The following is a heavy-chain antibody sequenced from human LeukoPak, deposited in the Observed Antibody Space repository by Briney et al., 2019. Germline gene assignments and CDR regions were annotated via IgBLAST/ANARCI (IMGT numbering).Heavy chain of an antibody. V-gene: IGHV3-30*04. J-gene: IGHJ6*04. Sequence: GGSLRLSCAAPGFTFSSYAMHWVRQAPGKGLEWVAVISYDGSNKYYADSVKGRFTISRDNSKNTLYLQMNSLRAEDTAVYYCARPMVRGSEYYYYGMDVWGKGTTVTVSS. D-gene: IGHD3-10*01. CDR3: ARPMVRGSEYYYYGMDV. CDR1: GFTFSSYA. CDR2: ISYDGSNK.